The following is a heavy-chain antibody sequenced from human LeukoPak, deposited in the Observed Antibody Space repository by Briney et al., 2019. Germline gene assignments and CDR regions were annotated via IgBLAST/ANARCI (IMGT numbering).Heavy chain of an antibody. CDR2: INRSGST. Sequence: SETLSLTCAVYGGSFSDYYWSWIRQPPGKGLEWIGEINRSGSTNYKPSLKSRVTISIDTSKNQFSLKLSSVTAADTAVYYCARHGSDWAFDFWGRGTLVTVSS. CDR3: ARHGSDWAFDF. V-gene: IGHV4-34*01. D-gene: IGHD6-19*01. J-gene: IGHJ4*02. CDR1: GGSFSDYY.